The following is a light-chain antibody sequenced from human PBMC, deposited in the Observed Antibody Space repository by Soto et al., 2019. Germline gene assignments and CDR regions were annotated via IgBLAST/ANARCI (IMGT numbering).Light chain of an antibody. Sequence: QSVLTHPPSASQSPGHRFTISCSGSSSNVGSNAVNWYKQLPGKAPTLLIYSNNERLSGVPDRFSGSKSGTYASLAISGLQSEDEADYYCATWDDSLNGYVFGTGTKV. CDR3: ATWDDSLNGYV. CDR1: SSNVGSNA. CDR2: SNN. V-gene: IGLV1-44*01. J-gene: IGLJ1*01.